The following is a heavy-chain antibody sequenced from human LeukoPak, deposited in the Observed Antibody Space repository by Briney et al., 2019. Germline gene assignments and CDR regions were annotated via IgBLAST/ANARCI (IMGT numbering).Heavy chain of an antibody. D-gene: IGHD3-10*01. CDR1: GFTFDDYA. Sequence: GGSLRLSCAASGFTFDDYAMHWVRQAPGKGLEWVSGISWNSGSIGYADSVKGRFTISRDNAKNSLYLQMNSLRAEDTAVYYCARDGVRGVVTVVDYWGQGTLVTVSS. CDR2: ISWNSGSI. J-gene: IGHJ4*02. CDR3: ARDGVRGVVTVVDY. V-gene: IGHV3-9*01.